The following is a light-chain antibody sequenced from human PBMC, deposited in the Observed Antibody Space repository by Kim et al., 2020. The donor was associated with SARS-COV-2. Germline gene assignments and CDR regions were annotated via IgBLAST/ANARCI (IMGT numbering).Light chain of an antibody. CDR1: TADIGGYNS. CDR2: DVT. CDR3: SSYTRSTTWV. Sequence: GHSISISGSGTTADIGGYNSVAWYQHHPGKAPPLIIFDVTYRPSGVSTRFSGAKSGNTASLTISELHPEDEADYYCSSYTRSTTWVFGGGTKLTVL. J-gene: IGLJ3*02. V-gene: IGLV2-14*03.